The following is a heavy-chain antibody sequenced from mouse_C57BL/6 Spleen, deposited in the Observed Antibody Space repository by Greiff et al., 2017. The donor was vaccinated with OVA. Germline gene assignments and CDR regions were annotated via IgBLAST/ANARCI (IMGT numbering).Heavy chain of an antibody. CDR3: ARPYYGSSYEGNYFDY. Sequence: QVQLKQPGAELVRPGTSVKLSCKASGYTFTSYWMHWVKQRPGQGLEWIGVIDPSDSYTNYNQKFKGKATLTVDTSSSTAYMQLSSLTSEDSAVYYCARPYYGSSYEGNYFDYWGQGTTLTVSS. V-gene: IGHV1-59*01. J-gene: IGHJ2*01. CDR1: GYTFTSYW. D-gene: IGHD1-1*01. CDR2: IDPSDSYT.